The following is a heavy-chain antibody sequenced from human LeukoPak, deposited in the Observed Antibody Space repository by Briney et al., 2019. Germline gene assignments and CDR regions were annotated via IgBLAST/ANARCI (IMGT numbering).Heavy chain of an antibody. CDR2: INPRGGST. D-gene: IGHD3-22*01. J-gene: IGHJ4*02. V-gene: IGHV1-46*01. Sequence: ASVKVSCKASGYTFIDYYMHWVRQAPGQGLEWMGIINPRGGSTIYAQDFQGRVTLTRDTSTSTVFMELSSLRSEDTAVYYCARRYYDNSGHSYGYYFDYWGQGTLVTVSS. CDR1: GYTFIDYY. CDR3: ARRYYDNSGHSYGYYFDY.